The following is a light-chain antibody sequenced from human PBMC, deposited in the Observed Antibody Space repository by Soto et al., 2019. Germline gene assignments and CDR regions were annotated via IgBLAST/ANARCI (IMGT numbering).Light chain of an antibody. Sequence: QSVLTQPPSVSAAPGQKVTISCSGTSSNIGNHFVSWYPQLPGTAPKLLIYDNNERPPGIPDRFSGSKSGTSATLDITGRQAGDEADYYCGTWYSSLRAGVFGGGTKLTVL. J-gene: IGLJ2*01. CDR3: GTWYSSLRAGV. CDR2: DNN. V-gene: IGLV1-51*01. CDR1: SSNIGNHF.